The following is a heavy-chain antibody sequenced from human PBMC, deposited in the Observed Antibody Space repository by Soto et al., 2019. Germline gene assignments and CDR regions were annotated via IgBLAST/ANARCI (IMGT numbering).Heavy chain of an antibody. D-gene: IGHD3-10*01. Sequence: VHLLESGGGLVQPGGPLRLSCAASGLTFSSYAMGWVRQAPGKGLEWVSTITGSGGTTLYADSVKGRFAISRDNSKNRLYLQMDSLRAEDTAVYYCAKYSGSGTYFDYWGQGTLVTVSS. J-gene: IGHJ4*02. CDR1: GLTFSSYA. V-gene: IGHV3-23*01. CDR2: ITGSGGTT. CDR3: AKYSGSGTYFDY.